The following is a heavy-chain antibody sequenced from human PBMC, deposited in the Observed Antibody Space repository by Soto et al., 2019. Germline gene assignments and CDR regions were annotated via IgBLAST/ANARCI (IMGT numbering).Heavy chain of an antibody. CDR3: ATRPLLPGAP. D-gene: IGHD3-22*01. Sequence: EVHLVESGGGLIQPGGCLRLSCAASGFTFSSNDINWVRQAPGKGLEWVSLIYSGGSTYYADSVKGRFTISRDNSKNTLYLQMSSLRAEDTAVYYCATRPLLPGAPWGQGTMVTVSS. J-gene: IGHJ3*01. CDR1: GFTFSSND. CDR2: IYSGGST. V-gene: IGHV3-53*01.